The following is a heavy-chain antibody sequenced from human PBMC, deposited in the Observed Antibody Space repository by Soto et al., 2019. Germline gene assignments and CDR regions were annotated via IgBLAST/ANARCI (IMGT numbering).Heavy chain of an antibody. CDR3: ARDGSSYQPLLSYYYYGMDV. V-gene: IGHV3-30-3*01. CDR1: GFTFSSYA. CDR2: ISYDGSNK. D-gene: IGHD2-21*02. J-gene: IGHJ6*02. Sequence: PGGSLRLSCAASGFTFSSYAMHWVLQAPGQWLEWVAVISYDGSNKYYADSVKGRFTISRDNSKNTLYLQMNSLRAEDTAVYYCARDGSSYQPLLSYYYYGMDVWGQGTTVTVSS.